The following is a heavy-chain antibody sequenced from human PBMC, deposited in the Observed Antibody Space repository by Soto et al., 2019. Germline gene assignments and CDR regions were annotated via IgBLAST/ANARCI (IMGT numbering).Heavy chain of an antibody. J-gene: IGHJ4*02. CDR1: GFSFNSYA. CDR3: VRGDGTMIRGAGE. Sequence: GGSLRLSCAASGFSFNSYAMHWARQAPGKGLEWVAVISYDGGDKYNADSVKGRFTISRDNSKNTLFLEMKSLRAEDTAVYYCVRGDGTMIRGAGEWGQGTLVTVSS. CDR2: ISYDGGDK. D-gene: IGHD3-10*01. V-gene: IGHV3-30-3*01.